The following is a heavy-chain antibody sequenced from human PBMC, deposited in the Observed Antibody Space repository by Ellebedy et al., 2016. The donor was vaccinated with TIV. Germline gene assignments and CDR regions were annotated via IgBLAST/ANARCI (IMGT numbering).Heavy chain of an antibody. J-gene: IGHJ6*02. CDR3: ARIWGDYGDNGFFGLDV. D-gene: IGHD4/OR15-4a*01. CDR2: ISDGGNT. Sequence: MPSETLSLTCTVSGASISSHYWSWIRQPPGKTLEWIGSISDGGNTNYNPSLKSRVTISGDPSKNHFSLRLTSVTAADTAVYYGARIWGDYGDNGFFGLDVWGPGTTVTVSS. V-gene: IGHV4-59*11. CDR1: GASISSHY.